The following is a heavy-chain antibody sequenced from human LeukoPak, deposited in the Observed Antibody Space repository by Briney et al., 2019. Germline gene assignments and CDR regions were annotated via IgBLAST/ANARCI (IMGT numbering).Heavy chain of an antibody. Sequence: ASVKVSCKASGGTFSSYAISWVRQAPGQGLEWMGGIIPIFGTANYAQKFQGRVTITADESTSTAYMELSGLRSEDTAVYYCARRTIWFGELLVFRGHYYYGMDVWGQGTTVTVSS. CDR3: ARRTIWFGELLVFRGHYYYGMDV. V-gene: IGHV1-69*13. CDR2: IIPIFGTA. CDR1: GGTFSSYA. J-gene: IGHJ6*02. D-gene: IGHD3-10*01.